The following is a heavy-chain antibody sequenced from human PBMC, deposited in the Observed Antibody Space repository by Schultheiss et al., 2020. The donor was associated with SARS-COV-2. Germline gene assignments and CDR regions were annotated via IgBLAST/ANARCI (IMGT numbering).Heavy chain of an antibody. J-gene: IGHJ4*02. CDR1: GFSLSNARMG. D-gene: IGHD3-10*01. V-gene: IGHV4-61*01. Sequence: SETLSLTCTVSGFSLSNARMGVSWIRQPPGKGLEWIGYIYYSGSTYYNPSLKSRVTISVDTSKNQFSLKLSSVTAADTAVYYCARLYYYGSGTIDYWGQGTLVTVSS. CDR3: ARLYYYGSGTIDY. CDR2: IYYSGST.